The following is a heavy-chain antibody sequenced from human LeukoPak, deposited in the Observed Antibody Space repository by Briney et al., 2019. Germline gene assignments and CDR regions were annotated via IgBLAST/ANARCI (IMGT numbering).Heavy chain of an antibody. CDR3: ARGLRYSGSWYERGPGSASNWFDP. V-gene: IGHV4-34*01. Sequence: PSETLSLTCAVYGGSFSGYYWSWIRQPPGKGLEWIGEINHSGSTNYNPSHKSRVTISVDTSKNQFSLKLSSVTAADTAVYYCARGLRYSGSWYERGPGSASNWFDPWGQGTLVTVSA. CDR2: INHSGST. J-gene: IGHJ5*02. D-gene: IGHD6-13*01. CDR1: GGSFSGYY.